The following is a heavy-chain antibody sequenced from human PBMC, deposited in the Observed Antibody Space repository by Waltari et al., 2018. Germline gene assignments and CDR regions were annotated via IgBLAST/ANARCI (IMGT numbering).Heavy chain of an antibody. Sequence: QVQLVQSGSEVKKPGSSVKVSLQASGASFSRSCMSWVRQAPGEGLEWMGTIIPILGTADYAQRFQGRVTISADKPTASVYMELSGLTSEDTAMYYCARGISASYEYFDYWGQGTLVTVSS. D-gene: IGHD3-3*01. CDR1: GASFSRSC. CDR3: ARGISASYEYFDY. CDR2: IIPILGTA. J-gene: IGHJ4*02. V-gene: IGHV1-69*04.